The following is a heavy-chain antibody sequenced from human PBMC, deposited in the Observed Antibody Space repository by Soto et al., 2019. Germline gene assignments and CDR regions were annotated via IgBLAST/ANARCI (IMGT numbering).Heavy chain of an antibody. Sequence: SVKVSCKASGGTFSSYAISWVRQAPGQGLEWMGGIIPIFGTASYAQKFQGRVTITADKSTSTAYMELSSLRSEDTAVYYCARGGESVVVAARGYYGMDVWGQGTTVTVSS. V-gene: IGHV1-69*06. CDR1: GGTFSSYA. CDR2: IIPIFGTA. D-gene: IGHD2-15*01. J-gene: IGHJ6*02. CDR3: ARGGESVVVAARGYYGMDV.